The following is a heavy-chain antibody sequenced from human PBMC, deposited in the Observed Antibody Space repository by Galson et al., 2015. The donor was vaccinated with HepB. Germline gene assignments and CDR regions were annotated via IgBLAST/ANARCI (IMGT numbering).Heavy chain of an antibody. J-gene: IGHJ3*02. D-gene: IGHD6-19*01. CDR1: GFTFSSYG. CDR2: IWYDGSNK. Sequence: SLRLSCAASGFTFSSYGMHWVRQAPGKGLEWVAVIWYDGSNKYYADSVKGRFTISRDNSKNTLYLQMNSLRAEDTAVYYCARDRGSGWPRDDAFDIWGQGTMVTVSS. CDR3: ARDRGSGWPRDDAFDI. V-gene: IGHV3-33*01.